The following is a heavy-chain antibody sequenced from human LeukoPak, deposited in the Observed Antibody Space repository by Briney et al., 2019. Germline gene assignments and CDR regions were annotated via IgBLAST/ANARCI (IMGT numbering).Heavy chain of an antibody. CDR2: IKQDGSEK. V-gene: IGHV3-7*01. J-gene: IGHJ4*02. D-gene: IGHD6-19*01. CDR3: ARAGIAVAGNDY. CDR1: GFTFNTYW. Sequence: GGSLRLSCTASGFTFNTYWMSWVRQAPGKGLEWVANIKQDGSEKYSVDSVKGRFTISRDNAKNSLYLQMNSLRAEDTAVYYCARAGIAVAGNDYWGQGTLVTVSS.